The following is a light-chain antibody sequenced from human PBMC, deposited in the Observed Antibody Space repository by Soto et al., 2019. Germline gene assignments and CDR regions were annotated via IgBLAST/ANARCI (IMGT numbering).Light chain of an antibody. Sequence: EIVLTQSPAALSLSPGDRATLSSRASQSVTTFLDWYQQKPGQAPRLLIYDASDSATGVPARFSGSGSGTDFTLTISSLEPEDFAVYYCQHRSNWPPVITFGGGTKVDIK. CDR3: QHRSNWPPVIT. V-gene: IGKV3-11*01. CDR1: QSVTTF. CDR2: DAS. J-gene: IGKJ4*01.